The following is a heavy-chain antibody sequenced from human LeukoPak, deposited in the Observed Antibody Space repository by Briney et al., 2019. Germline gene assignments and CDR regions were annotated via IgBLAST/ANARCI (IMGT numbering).Heavy chain of an antibody. Sequence: SETLSLTCTVSGGSISSYYWSWIRQPPGKGLEWIGYIYYSGSTNYNPSLKSRVTISVDTSKNQFSLKLSSVTAADTAVYYCARAHGILNAFDIWGQGTMVTVSS. CDR1: GGSISSYY. V-gene: IGHV4-59*01. CDR3: ARAHGILNAFDI. J-gene: IGHJ3*02. CDR2: IYYSGST. D-gene: IGHD1-14*01.